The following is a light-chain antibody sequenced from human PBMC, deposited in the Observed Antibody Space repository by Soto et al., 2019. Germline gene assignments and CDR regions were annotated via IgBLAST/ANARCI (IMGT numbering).Light chain of an antibody. CDR3: QQTYKTPLT. CDR1: QSISSY. Sequence: DIQSTQSPSSLSSSVGDRVTITCRSSQSISSYLNWYQQKPGKAPKLLIYLVSSLSSGVPSRFSGSGSGTDFTLTISSLQPEDFATYYCQQTYKTPLTFGQGTKVDIK. CDR2: LVS. J-gene: IGKJ1*01. V-gene: IGKV1-39*01.